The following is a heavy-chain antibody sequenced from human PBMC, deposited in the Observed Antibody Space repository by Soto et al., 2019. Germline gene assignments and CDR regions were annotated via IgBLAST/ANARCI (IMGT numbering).Heavy chain of an antibody. CDR1: GFTFSSYA. Sequence: QVQLVESGGGVVQPGRSLRLSCAASGFTFSSYAMHWVRQAPGKGLEWVALISYDGSNKYYADSVKGRFTISRDNSKNTLYLQMNSLRTDDTAVYYCAKVLPYVDFLTGAFDIWGLGTMVTVSS. D-gene: IGHD4-17*01. J-gene: IGHJ3*02. CDR3: AKVLPYVDFLTGAFDI. CDR2: ISYDGSNK. V-gene: IGHV3-30*18.